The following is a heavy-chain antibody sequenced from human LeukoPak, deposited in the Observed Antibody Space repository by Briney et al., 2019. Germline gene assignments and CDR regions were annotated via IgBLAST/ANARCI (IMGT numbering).Heavy chain of an antibody. V-gene: IGHV5-51*01. D-gene: IGHD6-13*01. CDR2: LYPGDSET. Sequence: GESLKISCKGSGYTFTSHWIGWVRQMPGKGLEWMGILYPGDSETRYSPSFQGQVTISADKSISTAYLQWGSLKASDTAIYCCARKSIIGAGENFDYWGQGTLVTVS. CDR3: ARKSIIGAGENFDY. CDR1: GYTFTSHW. J-gene: IGHJ4*02.